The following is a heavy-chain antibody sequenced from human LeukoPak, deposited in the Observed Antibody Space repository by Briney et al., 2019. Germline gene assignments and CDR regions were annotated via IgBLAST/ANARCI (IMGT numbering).Heavy chain of an antibody. CDR2: ISGSGGST. J-gene: IGHJ4*02. D-gene: IGHD5-18*01. V-gene: IGHV3-23*01. Sequence: GRSLRLPCAASGFTFSTYAMSWVRQAPGKGLEWVSAISGSGGSTYYADSVKGRFTISRDNSKNTLYLQMNSLRAEDTAVYYCAKDQTWIELWFGYWGQGTLVTVSS. CDR3: AKDQTWIELWFGY. CDR1: GFTFSTYA.